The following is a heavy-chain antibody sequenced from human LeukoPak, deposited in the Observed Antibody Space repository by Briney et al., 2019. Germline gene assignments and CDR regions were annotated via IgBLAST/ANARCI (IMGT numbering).Heavy chain of an antibody. Sequence: GGSLRLSCAASGFTFSDHYMDWVRQAPGKGLEWVGRTRNQANSYTTEYVASVKGRFTISRDDSKNSLYLQMNSLKTEDTAVYYCARVGITYYYDSSGSYHGPFRGVLDVWGQGTTVTVSS. V-gene: IGHV3-72*01. J-gene: IGHJ6*02. CDR1: GFTFSDHY. CDR2: TRNQANSYTT. D-gene: IGHD3-22*01. CDR3: ARVGITYYYDSSGSYHGPFRGVLDV.